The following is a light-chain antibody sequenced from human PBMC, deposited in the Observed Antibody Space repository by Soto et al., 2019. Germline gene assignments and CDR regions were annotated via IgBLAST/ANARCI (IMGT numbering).Light chain of an antibody. CDR2: GAT. Sequence: EVAMAQSPATLSVSAGERATLSCRASQSASINLAWYQQIPGQAPRLLIHGATTRATGIPARFSGSGSGTEFTLTISSLQSEDFAVYYCQQYNNWPRTFGQGTKVDIK. CDR1: QSASIN. CDR3: QQYNNWPRT. J-gene: IGKJ1*01. V-gene: IGKV3-15*01.